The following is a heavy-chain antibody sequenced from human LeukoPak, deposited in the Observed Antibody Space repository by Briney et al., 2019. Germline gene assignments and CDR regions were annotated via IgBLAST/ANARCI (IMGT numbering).Heavy chain of an antibody. J-gene: IGHJ6*02. CDR1: GGSICSYY. D-gene: IGHD3-3*01. V-gene: IGHV4-59*01. CDR3: ARMPRVDYYLWSGFGMDV. Sequence: PSETLSLTCTVYGGSICSYYWSWLRKPTGTGLEWIGYIYYSVSTNYNQSLKGRVTISVDTSKYQFSLKLSSVTAADTAVYYCARMPRVDYYLWSGFGMDVWGQGTTVTVSS. CDR2: IYYSVST.